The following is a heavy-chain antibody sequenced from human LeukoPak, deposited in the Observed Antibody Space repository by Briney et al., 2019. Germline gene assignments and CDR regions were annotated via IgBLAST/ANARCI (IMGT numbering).Heavy chain of an antibody. CDR2: IIPIFGTA. CDR3: ARDWFHAIDY. J-gene: IGHJ4*02. CDR1: GGTFSTYA. V-gene: IGHV1-69*13. Sequence: SVKVSCKASGGTFSTYAINWVRQAPGQGVEWMGGIIPIFGTANYAQKFQGRVTITADESTSTAYMELSSLRAEDTAVYYCARDWFHAIDYWGQGTLVTVSS. D-gene: IGHD2/OR15-2a*01.